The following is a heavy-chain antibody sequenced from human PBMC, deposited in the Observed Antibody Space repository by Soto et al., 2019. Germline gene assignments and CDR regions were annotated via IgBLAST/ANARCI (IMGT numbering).Heavy chain of an antibody. CDR1: GGSISSGGYY. CDR3: ARDSSGSTLRVDY. CDR2: IYYSGST. V-gene: IGHV4-31*03. J-gene: IGHJ4*02. Sequence: QVQLQESGPGLVKPSQTLSLTCTISGGSISSGGYYWSWIRQHPGKGLEWIGYIYYSGSTYDNPSLKSRVTISVDTSKNQFSLKLSSVTAADTAVYYCARDSSGSTLRVDYWGQGTLVTVSS. D-gene: IGHD3-22*01.